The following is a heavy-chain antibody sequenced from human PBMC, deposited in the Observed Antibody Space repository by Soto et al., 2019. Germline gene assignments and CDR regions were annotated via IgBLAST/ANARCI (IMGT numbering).Heavy chain of an antibody. CDR2: ISVDNGRA. Sequence: GAPVKVSCKGSGYTFRNHGITWGRQAPGQGLEWIGWISVDNGRAKYSENFQGRVTMTADTVTTTVYMELRSLTSEDTVVYYCATYLYSSSWYYLYFDLWGRGTLVTVSS. D-gene: IGHD6-13*01. V-gene: IGHV1-18*01. J-gene: IGHJ2*01. CDR1: GYTFRNHG. CDR3: ATYLYSSSWYYLYFDL.